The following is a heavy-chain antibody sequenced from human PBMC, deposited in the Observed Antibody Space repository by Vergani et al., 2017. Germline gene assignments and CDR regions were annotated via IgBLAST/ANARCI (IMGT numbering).Heavy chain of an antibody. J-gene: IGHJ4*02. D-gene: IGHD6-19*01. CDR3: ATGGCIEAKRTKLDY. V-gene: IGHV3-74*01. CDR2: VNPEWTNT. CDR1: GFTFSRHW. Sequence: EVQLVESGGGLVQPGGSLRLSCAASGFTFSRHWMHWVRQAPGKGLVWVSRVNPEWTNTPYADSVKGRFTISRDNAKNMMYLELNSLRDEDTPVYYCATGGCIEAKRTKLDYLGQGTLVAVFS.